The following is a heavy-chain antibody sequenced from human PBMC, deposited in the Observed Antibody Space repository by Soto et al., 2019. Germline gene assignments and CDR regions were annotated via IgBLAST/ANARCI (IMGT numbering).Heavy chain of an antibody. CDR2: IIPIFGTA. J-gene: IGHJ5*02. CDR1: GGTFSSYA. V-gene: IGHV1-69*06. CDR3: ARDRVTILGVVINWFDP. Sequence: QVQLVQSGAEVKKPGSSVKVSCKASGGTFSSYAISWVRQAPGQGLEWMGGIIPIFGTANYAQKFQGRVTITAANSTSTAHIELSSLRSEDMAVYYCARDRVTILGVVINWFDPLGQGTLVTVSS. D-gene: IGHD3-3*01.